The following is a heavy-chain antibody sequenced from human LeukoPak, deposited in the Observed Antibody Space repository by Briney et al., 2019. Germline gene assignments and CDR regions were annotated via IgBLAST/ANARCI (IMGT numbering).Heavy chain of an antibody. V-gene: IGHV1-69*06. CDR2: IIPIFGTA. CDR1: GGTFSSYA. J-gene: IGHJ4*02. CDR3: AFQAKAVAGSHSTE. D-gene: IGHD6-19*01. Sequence: SVKVSCKASGGTFSSYAISWVRQAPGQGLDWMGRIIPIFGTANYAQKFQGRVTITADKSTSTAYMELSSLRSEDTAVYYCAFQAKAVAGSHSTEWSQATLVTVSS.